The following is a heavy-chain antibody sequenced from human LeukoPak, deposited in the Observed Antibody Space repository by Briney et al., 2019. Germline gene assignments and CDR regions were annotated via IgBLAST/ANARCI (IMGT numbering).Heavy chain of an antibody. Sequence: PGGSLRLSCVASGLTFSNVWMSWLRQAPGKGLEWVGRIHTNIDGGIIDYAAPVRGRFTISRDDSKNTLYLQMNSLKTGDTAMYYCTVRSSIWGQGTLVTVSS. CDR2: IHTNIDGGII. V-gene: IGHV3-15*01. D-gene: IGHD6-13*01. CDR3: TVRSSI. J-gene: IGHJ4*02. CDR1: GLTFSNVW.